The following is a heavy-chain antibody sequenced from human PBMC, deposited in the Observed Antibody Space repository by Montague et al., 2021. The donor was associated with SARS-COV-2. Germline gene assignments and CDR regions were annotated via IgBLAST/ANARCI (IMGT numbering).Heavy chain of an antibody. CDR2: IYTSGST. Sequence: TLSLTCTVSGGSISSGSYYWSWIRQPAGKGLEWIGRIYTSGSTYYNPSLKSRVTISVDTSKNQFSLKLSSVTAADTAVYYCARGVLRYFGWTSPFDSWGQGTLVTVSS. J-gene: IGHJ4*02. CDR1: GGSISSGSYY. V-gene: IGHV4-61*02. CDR3: ARGVLRYFGWTSPFDS. D-gene: IGHD3-9*01.